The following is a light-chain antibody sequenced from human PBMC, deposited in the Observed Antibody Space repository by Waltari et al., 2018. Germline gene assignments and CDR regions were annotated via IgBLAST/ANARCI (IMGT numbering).Light chain of an antibody. CDR2: EAS. V-gene: IGKV1-5*01. CDR1: QSIGRS. CDR3: QQYDSAPFT. J-gene: IGKJ3*01. Sequence: DIQMTQSPSSLSASVVDTVTMTCQASQSIGRSLAWYQQTPGKAPKSLIFEASSLESGVPSRFSGSRSGTEFTLTIIGLRPEDFATYYCQQYDSAPFTFGPGTKLDVK.